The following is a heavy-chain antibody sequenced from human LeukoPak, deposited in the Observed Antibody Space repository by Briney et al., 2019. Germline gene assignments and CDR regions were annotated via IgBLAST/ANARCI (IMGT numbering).Heavy chain of an antibody. CDR2: ICPGDSDT. D-gene: IGHD6-19*01. CDR3: ARHYSSGWYFDY. CDR1: GYSFTTNW. J-gene: IGHJ4*02. V-gene: IGHV5-51*01. Sequence: GESLKISCKGSGYSFTTNWIGWVRQMPGKGLEWMGIICPGDSDTRYSPSFQGQVTISVDKSISTAYLQWSILKASDTAMYYCARHYSSGWYFDYWGQGTLVTVSS.